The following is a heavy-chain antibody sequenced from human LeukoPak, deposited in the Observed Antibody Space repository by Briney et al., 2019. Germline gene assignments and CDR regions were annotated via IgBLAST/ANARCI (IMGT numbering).Heavy chain of an antibody. CDR2: ISGGGGST. D-gene: IGHD3-10*01. V-gene: IGHV3-23*01. CDR3: AKAYGSGSYVHFDY. Sequence: PGGSLRLSCAASGFTFSSYAMSWVRQAPGKGLEWFSTISGGGGSTYYADSVKGRFTISRDNSKNTLYLQINSLGAEDTAVYYCAKAYGSGSYVHFDYWGQGTLVTVSS. CDR1: GFTFSSYA. J-gene: IGHJ4*02.